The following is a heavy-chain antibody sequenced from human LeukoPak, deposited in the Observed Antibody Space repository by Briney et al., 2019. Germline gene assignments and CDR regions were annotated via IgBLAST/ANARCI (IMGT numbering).Heavy chain of an antibody. Sequence: SSETLSLTCTVSGSSIGTYSWSWIRQPPGKGLGWVGYIYTTGSPHYNPPLKSRVPMSLVTSKNQFSLKLSSVTAADTAVYYCAREGPASFDIWGQGTMVTVSS. V-gene: IGHV4-59*13. CDR3: AREGPASFDI. CDR1: GSSIGTYS. J-gene: IGHJ3*02. CDR2: IYTTGSP.